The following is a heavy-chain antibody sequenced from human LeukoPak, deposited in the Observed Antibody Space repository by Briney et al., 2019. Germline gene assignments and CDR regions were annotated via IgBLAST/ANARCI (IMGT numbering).Heavy chain of an antibody. CDR1: GFTFSSYS. D-gene: IGHD6-13*01. J-gene: IGHJ6*03. CDR3: ARDKQQHCYYYYMDV. CDR2: ISSSSSTI. V-gene: IGHV3-48*01. Sequence: GGSLRLSCAASGFTFSSYSMNWVRQAPGKGLEWVSYISSSSSTIYYADSVKGRFTISRDNAKNSLYLQMNSLRAEDTAVYYCARDKQQHCYYYYMDVWGKGTTVTVSS.